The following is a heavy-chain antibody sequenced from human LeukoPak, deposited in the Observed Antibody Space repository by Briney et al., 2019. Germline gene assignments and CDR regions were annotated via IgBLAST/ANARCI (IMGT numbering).Heavy chain of an antibody. V-gene: IGHV3-7*03. CDR3: AKDIEYSSSSGYYYYMDV. J-gene: IGHJ6*03. D-gene: IGHD6-6*01. CDR2: IKQDGSEK. CDR1: GFTFSSYW. Sequence: GGSLRLSCAASGFTFSSYWMSWVRQAPGKGLEWVANIKQDGSEKYYVDSVKGRFTISRDNSKNSLYLQMNSLRTEDTALYYCAKDIEYSSSSGYYYYMDVWGKGTTVTVSS.